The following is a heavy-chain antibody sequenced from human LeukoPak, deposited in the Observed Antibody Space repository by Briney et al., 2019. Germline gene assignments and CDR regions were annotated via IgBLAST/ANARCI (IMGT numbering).Heavy chain of an antibody. CDR1: GFTFSSYE. J-gene: IGHJ6*03. CDR2: ISSSGSTI. D-gene: IGHD5-18*01. CDR3: ARDNTAMVSYYYMDV. Sequence: PGGSLRLSCAASGFTFSSYEMNWVRQAPGKGLEWVSYISSSGSTIYYADSVKGRFTISRDNAKNSLYLQMNSLRAEDTAVYYCARDNTAMVSYYYMDVWGKGTTVTVSS. V-gene: IGHV3-48*03.